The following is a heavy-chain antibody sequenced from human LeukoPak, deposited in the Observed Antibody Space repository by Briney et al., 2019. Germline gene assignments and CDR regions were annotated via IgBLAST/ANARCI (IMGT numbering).Heavy chain of an antibody. CDR1: GYTFTCYY. Sequence: ASVKVSCKASGYTFTCYYMHWVRQAPGQGLEWMGWINPNSGGTNYAQKFQGRVTMTRDTSISTAYMELSRLRSDDTAVYYCARIANIANSYFQHWGQGTLVTVSS. J-gene: IGHJ1*01. CDR2: INPNSGGT. CDR3: ARIANIANSYFQH. V-gene: IGHV1-2*02. D-gene: IGHD4/OR15-4a*01.